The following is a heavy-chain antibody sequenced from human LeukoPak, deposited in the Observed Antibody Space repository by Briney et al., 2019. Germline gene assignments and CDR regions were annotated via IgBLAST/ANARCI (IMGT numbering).Heavy chain of an antibody. D-gene: IGHD6-6*01. CDR1: GGPFSGYF. CDR3: ARGRIAARLLRAFDI. CDR2: INHSGTT. V-gene: IGHV4-34*01. J-gene: IGHJ3*02. Sequence: SETLSLTCAVYGGPFSGYFWTWIRHSPGKGLEWIGEINHSGTTNYNPSLKNRVTVSAHTSKDQFSLRLSSVSAADTAVYYCARGRIAARLLRAFDIWGQGTMVTVSS.